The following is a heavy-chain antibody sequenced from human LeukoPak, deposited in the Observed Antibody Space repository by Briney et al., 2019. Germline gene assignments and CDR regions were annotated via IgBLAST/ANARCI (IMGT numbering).Heavy chain of an antibody. CDR2: INQCGST. J-gene: IGHJ4*02. CDR3: ARWEGGSSYDFDY. V-gene: IGHV4-34*01. Sequence: SETVSLTCAVYGGSFSGYYWSWIRQPPGKGLEWIGEINQCGSTNYNPSLKSRVTISVDTSKNQFSLKLSSVTAADTAVYYCARWEGGSSYDFDYWGQGTLVTVSS. CDR1: GGSFSGYY. D-gene: IGHD1-26*01.